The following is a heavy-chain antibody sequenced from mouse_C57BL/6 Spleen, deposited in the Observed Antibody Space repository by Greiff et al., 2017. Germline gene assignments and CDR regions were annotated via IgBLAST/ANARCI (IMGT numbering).Heavy chain of an antibody. D-gene: IGHD2-4*01. CDR2: IYPSDSET. CDR3: AVYYDYDRVYYFDY. CDR1: GYTFTSYW. J-gene: IGHJ2*01. V-gene: IGHV1-61*01. Sequence: VQLQQPGAELVRPGSSVKLSCKASGYTFTSYWMDWVKQRPGQGLEWIGNIYPSDSETHYNQKFKDKATLTVDKSSSTAYMQLSSLTSEDSAVYYCAVYYDYDRVYYFDYWGQGTTLTVSS.